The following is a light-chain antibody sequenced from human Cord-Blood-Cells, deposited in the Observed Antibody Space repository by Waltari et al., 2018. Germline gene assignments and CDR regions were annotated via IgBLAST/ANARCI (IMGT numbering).Light chain of an antibody. J-gene: IGLJ3*02. V-gene: IGLV2-23*01. Sequence: QSALTQPASVSGSPGQSITISCTGTSSDVGSYNLVSWYQQHPGKAPKPMIYEGSTPPSWVFNRFSGSKSGNTASLTISGLQAEDEADYYCCSYAGSSTSWVFGGGTKLTVL. CDR1: SSDVGSYNL. CDR3: CSYAGSSTSWV. CDR2: EGS.